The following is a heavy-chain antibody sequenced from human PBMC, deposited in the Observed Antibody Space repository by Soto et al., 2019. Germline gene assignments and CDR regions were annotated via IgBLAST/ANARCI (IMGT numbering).Heavy chain of an antibody. CDR1: GLTIRGKTY. V-gene: IGHV3-53*01. J-gene: IGHJ3*01. CDR2: LYSEDGT. D-gene: IGHD1-1*01. Sequence: DVQLVESGGGLIQPGGSLRLSCAVSGLTIRGKTYMTWVRQAPGKGLEWLSALYSEDGTFYADSVEGRFTMSRDYAKNTVYLQLNTLTPDDTAVYYCASWLEREHAFDVWGQGTVVTVSS. CDR3: ASWLEREHAFDV.